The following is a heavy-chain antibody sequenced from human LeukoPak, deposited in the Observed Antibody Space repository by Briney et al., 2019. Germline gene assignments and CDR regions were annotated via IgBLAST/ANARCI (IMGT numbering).Heavy chain of an antibody. V-gene: IGHV3-23*01. Sequence: GGSLRLSCAASGFTFSSYAMSWVRQAPGKGLEWVSAISGSGGSTYYADSVKGRFTISRDNSKNTLYLQMNSLRAEDTAVYYCAKVLRSFDWSPYYFDYWGQGTLVTVSS. D-gene: IGHD3-9*01. CDR1: GFTFSSYA. CDR2: ISGSGGST. J-gene: IGHJ4*02. CDR3: AKVLRSFDWSPYYFDY.